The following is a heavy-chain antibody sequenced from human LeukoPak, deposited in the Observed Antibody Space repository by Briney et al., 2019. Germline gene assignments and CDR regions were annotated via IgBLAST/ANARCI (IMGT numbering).Heavy chain of an antibody. CDR2: ISSSSSTI. D-gene: IGHD1-26*01. CDR3: ATSGSYRFDY. CDR1: GFTFSSYS. J-gene: IGHJ4*02. Sequence: GGSLRLTCAASGFTFSSYSMNWVRQAPGKGLEWVSYISSSSSTIYYADSVKGRFTISRDNAQNSLYLQMKRLRDEDTAVYYCATSGSYRFDYWGQGTLVTVSS. V-gene: IGHV3-48*02.